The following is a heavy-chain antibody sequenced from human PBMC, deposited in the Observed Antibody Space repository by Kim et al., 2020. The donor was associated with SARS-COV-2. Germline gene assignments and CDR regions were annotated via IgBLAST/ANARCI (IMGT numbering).Heavy chain of an antibody. CDR2: INPSGGST. CDR1: GYTFTSYY. Sequence: ASVKVSCKASGYTFTSYYMHWVRQAPGQGLEWMGIINPSGGSTSYAQKFQGRVTMTRDTSTSTVYMELSSLRSEDTAVYYCARIVGGALRYFDWSDAFDIWVQGTMVTVSS. D-gene: IGHD3-9*01. J-gene: IGHJ3*02. CDR3: ARIVGGALRYFDWSDAFDI. V-gene: IGHV1-46*01.